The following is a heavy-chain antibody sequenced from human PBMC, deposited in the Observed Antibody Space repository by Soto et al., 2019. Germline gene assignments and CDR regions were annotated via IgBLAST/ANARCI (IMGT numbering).Heavy chain of an antibody. V-gene: IGHV1-46*01. CDR1: GYTFTNHY. J-gene: IGHJ4*02. CDR2: INPTVSTT. D-gene: IGHD6-6*01. Sequence: ASVKVSCKASGYTFTNHYLHWVRQAPGQGLEWMGVINPTVSTTNYAQKFQGRVTMTRDTSTSTAYMELSSLRSEDTAVYDCGRSRSIAVREGGGQGTLVSVTS. CDR3: GRSRSIAVREG.